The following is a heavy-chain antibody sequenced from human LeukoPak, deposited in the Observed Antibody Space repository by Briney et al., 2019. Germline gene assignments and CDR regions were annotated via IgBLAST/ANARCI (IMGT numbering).Heavy chain of an antibody. CDR3: ARVDMVRGVITPIYFFDY. CDR2: IYHSGKI. V-gene: IGHV4-39*02. J-gene: IGHJ4*02. CDR1: GVSINSDTYY. D-gene: IGHD3-10*01. Sequence: SQTLSLTCSVSGVSINSDTYYWGWIRQPPGKGLEWIGTIYHSGKIYYNPSLKSRVTMSVDTSTNHFSLKLSSVTAADTAVYYCARVDMVRGVITPIYFFDYWGQGTLVTVSS.